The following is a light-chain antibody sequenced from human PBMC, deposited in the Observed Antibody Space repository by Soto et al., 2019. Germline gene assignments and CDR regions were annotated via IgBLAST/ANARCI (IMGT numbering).Light chain of an antibody. J-gene: IGLJ2*01. V-gene: IGLV1-44*01. CDR3: AAWDDNLFGPV. Sequence: QSVLAQPPSASGTPGQRVAISCSGTSSNIRSNPVNWFQQLPGTAPKLLIYGSNQRPSGVPDRFSGSKSGTSASLAISGLQSEDEADYYCAAWDDNLFGPVFGGGTKLTVL. CDR2: GSN. CDR1: SSNIRSNP.